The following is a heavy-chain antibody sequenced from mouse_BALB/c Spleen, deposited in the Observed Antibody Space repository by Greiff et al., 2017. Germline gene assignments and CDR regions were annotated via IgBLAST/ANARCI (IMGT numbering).Heavy chain of an antibody. D-gene: IGHD1-1*01. CDR2: IWGDGST. CDR1: GFSFTGFG. V-gene: IGHV2-6-7*01. J-gene: IGHJ2*01. CDR3: ARFYGSSLYLDY. Sequence: VQRVESGPGLVAPSQSLSLTCTVSGFSFTGFGVNWVRQPPGKGLEWLGKIWGDGSTDYNSAIKSRLSISKDNSKSQVFLKMNSLQTDDTARDYGARFYGSSLYLDYWGQGTTLTVSS.